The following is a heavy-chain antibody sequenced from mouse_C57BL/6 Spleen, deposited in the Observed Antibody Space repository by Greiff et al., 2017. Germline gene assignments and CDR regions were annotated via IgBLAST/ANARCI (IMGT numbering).Heavy chain of an antibody. D-gene: IGHD2-3*01. J-gene: IGHJ3*01. CDR2: INPSTGGT. Sequence: VQLQQSGPELVKPGASVKISCKASGYSFTGYYMNWVKQSPEKSLEWIGEINPSTGGTTYNQKFKAKATLTVDKSSSTAYMQLKSLTSEDSAVYYCAIYDGYYFFAYWGQGTLVTVSA. CDR3: AIYDGYYFFAY. CDR1: GYSFTGYY. V-gene: IGHV1-42*01.